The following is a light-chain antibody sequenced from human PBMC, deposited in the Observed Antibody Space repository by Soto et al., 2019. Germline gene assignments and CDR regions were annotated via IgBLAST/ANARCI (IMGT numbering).Light chain of an antibody. Sequence: DLPMTQSPSSLSASIGDRVTITCRASQNINSHLNWYQQKPGKAPKVVIYAASRLQSGVPSRFSGSGSGTEFTLTISSLEPEDFATYYCQQSHITTLFTFGKGTKLEIK. V-gene: IGKV1-39*01. CDR1: QNINSH. CDR3: QQSHITTLFT. CDR2: AAS. J-gene: IGKJ2*01.